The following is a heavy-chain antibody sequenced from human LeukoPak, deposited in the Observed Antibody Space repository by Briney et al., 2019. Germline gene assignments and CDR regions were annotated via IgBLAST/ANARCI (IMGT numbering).Heavy chain of an antibody. CDR3: AKGGHPTRYYYGMDV. J-gene: IGHJ6*02. Sequence: GGSLRLSCAGAGVTFDDSVMHWVRQAPGKGLEWVSTINWNSGNIGYADSVKGRFTISRDNAKNSLFLQMNSLRTEDTALYYCAKGGHPTRYYYGMDVWGQGTTVTVSS. CDR2: INWNSGNI. CDR1: GVTFDDSV. V-gene: IGHV3-9*01. D-gene: IGHD2-15*01.